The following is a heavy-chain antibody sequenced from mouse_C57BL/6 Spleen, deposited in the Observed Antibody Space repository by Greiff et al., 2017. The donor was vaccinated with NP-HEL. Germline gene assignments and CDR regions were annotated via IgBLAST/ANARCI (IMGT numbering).Heavy chain of an antibody. V-gene: IGHV1-55*01. CDR2: IYPGSGST. J-gene: IGHJ3*01. Sequence: QVQLKQPGAELVKPGASVKMSCKASGYTFTSYWITWVKQRPGQGLEWIGDIYPGSGSTNYNEKFKSKATLTVDTSSSTAYMQLSSLTSEDSAVYYCARSVDYDEAWFAYWGQGTLVTVSA. CDR3: ARSVDYDEAWFAY. CDR1: GYTFTSYW. D-gene: IGHD2-4*01.